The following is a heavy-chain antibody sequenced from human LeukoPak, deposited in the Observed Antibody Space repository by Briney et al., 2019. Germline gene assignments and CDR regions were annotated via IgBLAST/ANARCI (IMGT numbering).Heavy chain of an antibody. V-gene: IGHV3-23*01. CDR1: GFTFSSYA. D-gene: IGHD3-22*01. CDR3: AKRRDYDSTGYYFTPYYFDY. J-gene: IGHJ4*02. Sequence: GGSLRLSCAASGFTFSSYAMTWVRQGPGKGLECASSISGRGDSTYYVDSVKGRFSISRDNSKNTVLLQMNTLRAEDTAVYYCAKRRDYDSTGYYFTPYYFDYWGQGTLVTVSS. CDR2: ISGRGDST.